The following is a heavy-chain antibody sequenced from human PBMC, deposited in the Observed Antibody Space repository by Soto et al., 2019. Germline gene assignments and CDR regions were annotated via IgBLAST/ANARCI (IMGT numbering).Heavy chain of an antibody. Sequence: GESLKISCKGSGYSFTSYWIGWVRQMPGKGLEWMGIIYPGDSDTRYSPSFQGQVTISAGKSISTAYLQWSSLKASDTAMYYCARRPRAFRAVADTIEPFDYWGQGTLVTVSS. CDR2: IYPGDSDT. CDR1: GYSFTSYW. CDR3: ARRPRAFRAVADTIEPFDY. J-gene: IGHJ4*02. D-gene: IGHD6-19*01. V-gene: IGHV5-51*01.